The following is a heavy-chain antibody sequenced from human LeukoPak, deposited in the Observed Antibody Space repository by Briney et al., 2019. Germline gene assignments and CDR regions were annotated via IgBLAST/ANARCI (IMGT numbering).Heavy chain of an antibody. CDR1: GFTFSSYP. J-gene: IGHJ4*02. CDR2: ISSDGGSS. D-gene: IGHD3-10*01. CDR3: ARAFTFGSGTYYNDY. V-gene: IGHV3-64*01. Sequence: GGSLRLSCAASGFTFSSYPMHWVRQAPGKGLEYVSAISSDGGSSFYANSVKGRFTISGDNSKNTLFLQMGSLRAEDMAVYYCARAFTFGSGTYYNDYWGQGTLVTVSS.